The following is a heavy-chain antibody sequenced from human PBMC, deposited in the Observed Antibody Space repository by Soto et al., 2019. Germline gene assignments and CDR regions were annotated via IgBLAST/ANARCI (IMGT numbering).Heavy chain of an antibody. V-gene: IGHV4-31*03. CDR2: IYYSGST. Sequence: QVQLQESGPGLVKPSQTLSLTCTVSGGSISSGGYYWSWIRQHPGKGLEWIGYIYYSGSTYYNPVLKRRVTTSVDTSKNQFSLKLSSVTAADTAVYYCATIRYFDWFQNWFDPWGQGTLVTVSS. D-gene: IGHD3-9*01. J-gene: IGHJ5*02. CDR3: ATIRYFDWFQNWFDP. CDR1: GGSISSGGYY.